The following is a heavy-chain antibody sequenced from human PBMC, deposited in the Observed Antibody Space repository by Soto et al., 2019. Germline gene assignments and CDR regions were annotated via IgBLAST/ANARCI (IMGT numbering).Heavy chain of an antibody. CDR1: GGSISSYY. CDR2: IYYSGST. V-gene: IGHV4-59*01. D-gene: IGHD3-10*01. CDR3: ARTTLWFGELRGWFDP. Sequence: SATLCLTCTVSGGSISSYYGSWIRQPPGKGLEWIGYIYYSGSTNYNPSLKSRVTISVDTSKNQFSLKLSFVTAADTAVYYCARTTLWFGELRGWFDPWGQGTLVTVSS. J-gene: IGHJ5*02.